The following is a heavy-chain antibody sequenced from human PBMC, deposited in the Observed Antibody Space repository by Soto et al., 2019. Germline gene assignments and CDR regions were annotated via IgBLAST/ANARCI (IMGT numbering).Heavy chain of an antibody. CDR1: GFTFSGYA. V-gene: IGHV3-23*01. J-gene: IGHJ4*02. D-gene: IGHD6-19*01. CDR2: ISGSGDST. Sequence: GGSLRLSCAASGFTFSGYAMNWVRQAPGKGLEWVSGISGSGDSTYYADSVKGRFTVSRDNSKNTLYLQMNSLRAEDTAVFYCAKERSRGWSFDSGGQGTLVTVSS. CDR3: AKERSRGWSFDS.